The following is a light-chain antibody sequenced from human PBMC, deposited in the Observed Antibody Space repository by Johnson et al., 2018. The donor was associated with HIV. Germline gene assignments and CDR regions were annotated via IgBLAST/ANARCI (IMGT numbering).Light chain of an antibody. CDR1: SFNIGSNF. CDR2: ESN. Sequence: QSVLTQPPSVSAAPGQRVTISCSGSSFNIGSNFVSWYQQVPGTAPKLLICESNKRPSGIPNRFSGSKSVTSATLGSTGLLTGDEAYYYCGTWDSRLSGYVCGTGTKVTV. J-gene: IGLJ1*01. CDR3: GTWDSRLSGYV. V-gene: IGLV1-51*02.